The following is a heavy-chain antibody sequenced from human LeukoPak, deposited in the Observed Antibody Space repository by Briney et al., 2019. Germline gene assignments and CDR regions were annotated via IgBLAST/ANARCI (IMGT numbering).Heavy chain of an antibody. V-gene: IGHV3-66*01. CDR1: GFTVSSNY. Sequence: GGSLRLSCAASGFTVSSNYMSWVRQAPGKGLEWVSVIYSGGSTYYADSVKGRFTISRDSSKNTLYLQMNSLRAEDTAVYYCATLRYFDWLQSAFDYWGQGTLVTVSS. D-gene: IGHD3-9*01. CDR2: IYSGGST. CDR3: ATLRYFDWLQSAFDY. J-gene: IGHJ4*02.